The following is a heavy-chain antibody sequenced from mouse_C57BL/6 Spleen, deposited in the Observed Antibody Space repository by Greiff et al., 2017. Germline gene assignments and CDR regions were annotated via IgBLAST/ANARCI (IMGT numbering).Heavy chain of an antibody. CDR3: TITTVVATRAMDY. D-gene: IGHD1-1*01. Sequence: VQLQQSGPELVKPGASVKISCKASGYSFTDYNMNWVKQSNGKSLEWIGVINPNYGTTSYNQKFKGKATLTVDPSSSTAYMQLNSLTSEDAAVCYCTITTVVATRAMDYWGQGTSVTVSS. J-gene: IGHJ4*01. V-gene: IGHV1-39*01. CDR2: INPNYGTT. CDR1: GYSFTDYN.